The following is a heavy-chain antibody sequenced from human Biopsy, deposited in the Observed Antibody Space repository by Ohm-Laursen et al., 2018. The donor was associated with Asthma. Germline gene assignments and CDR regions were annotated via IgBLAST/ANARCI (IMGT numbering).Heavy chain of an antibody. D-gene: IGHD2-15*01. CDR3: AKAREDIVVVVAVSDS. CDR2: ISGSGGST. Sequence: SLRLSCAASGFTFSSYAMSWVRQAPGKGLEWVSAISGSGGSTYYADSVKGRFTISRDKSKNTLHLQMNSLRAEDTAVYYCAKAREDIVVVVAVSDSWGQGTLVTVSS. J-gene: IGHJ4*02. V-gene: IGHV3-23*01. CDR1: GFTFSSYA.